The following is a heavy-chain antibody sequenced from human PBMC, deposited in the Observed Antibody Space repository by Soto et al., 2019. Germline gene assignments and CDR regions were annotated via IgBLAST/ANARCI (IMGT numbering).Heavy chain of an antibody. D-gene: IGHD3-16*01. CDR3: ARDGGWLQSSYYFAY. V-gene: IGHV1-69*13. Sequence: GASVKVSCKASGGTFSSYAISWVRQAPGQGLEWMGGIIPIFGTANYAQKFQGRVTITADESTSTAYMELSSLRSEGTAVYYCARDGGWLQSSYYFAYWGQGTLVTVSS. CDR1: GGTFSSYA. J-gene: IGHJ4*02. CDR2: IIPIFGTA.